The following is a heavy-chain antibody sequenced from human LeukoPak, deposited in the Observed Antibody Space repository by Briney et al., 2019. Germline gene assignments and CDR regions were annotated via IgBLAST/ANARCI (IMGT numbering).Heavy chain of an antibody. J-gene: IGHJ4*02. CDR3: ARGGYGGYYYDSSGYYLFDY. CDR1: GGSVSSGSYY. D-gene: IGHD3-22*01. CDR2: IYYSGST. V-gene: IGHV4-61*01. Sequence: KPSETLSLTCTVSGGSVSSGSYYWSWIRQPSGKGLEWIGYIYYSGSTNYNPSLKSRVTISVDTSKNQFSLKLSSVTAADTAVYYCARGGYGGYYYDSSGYYLFDYWGQGTLVTVSS.